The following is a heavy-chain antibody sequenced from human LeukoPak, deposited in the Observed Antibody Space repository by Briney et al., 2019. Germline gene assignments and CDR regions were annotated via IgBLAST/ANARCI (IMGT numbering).Heavy chain of an antibody. D-gene: IGHD2/OR15-2a*01. CDR2: IYYTGNT. Sequence: PSETLSLTCSVSGDTISTSDHYWGWIRQPPGKGLEWIGSIYYTGNTYYNPSLKSRVTISVDTSKNQFSLKLSSVTAADTAVYYCARRAYFDAFDIWGQGTMVTVSS. V-gene: IGHV4-39*07. CDR3: ARRAYFDAFDI. J-gene: IGHJ3*02. CDR1: GDTISTSDHY.